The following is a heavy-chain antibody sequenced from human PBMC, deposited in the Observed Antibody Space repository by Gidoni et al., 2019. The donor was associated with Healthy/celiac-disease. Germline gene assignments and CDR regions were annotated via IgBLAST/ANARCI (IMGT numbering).Heavy chain of an antibody. CDR1: GFTVSSNY. V-gene: IGHV3-66*01. CDR3: ARDGTYYDILTGYYRYDY. CDR2: IYSGGST. Sequence: EVQLVASGGGLVQPGGSLRLSCAASGFTVSSNYMSWVRQAPGKGLEWVSVIYSGGSTYYADSVKGRLTISRDKSKNTLYRQMNSLRAEDTAVYYCARDGTYYDILTGYYRYDYWGQGTLVTVSS. J-gene: IGHJ4*02. D-gene: IGHD3-9*01.